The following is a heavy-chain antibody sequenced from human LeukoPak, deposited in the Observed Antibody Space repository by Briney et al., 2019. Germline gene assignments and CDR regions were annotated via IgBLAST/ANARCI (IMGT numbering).Heavy chain of an antibody. V-gene: IGHV3-74*01. J-gene: IGHJ4*02. Sequence: GGSLRLSCAASGFTFSSYWMNWVRQAPGKGLVWVSRIASDGSSTTYADSVKGRFTISRDNAENSLSLQMNSLRAEDTAVYYCASAGGDSRSPLPFYYWGQGTLVTVSS. CDR3: ASAGGDSRSPLPFYY. CDR1: GFTFSSYW. D-gene: IGHD6-6*01. CDR2: IASDGSST.